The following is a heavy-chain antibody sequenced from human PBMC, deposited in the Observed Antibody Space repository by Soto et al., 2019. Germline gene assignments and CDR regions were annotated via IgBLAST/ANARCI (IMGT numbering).Heavy chain of an antibody. CDR2: IYYTGTT. D-gene: IGHD3-22*01. Sequence: SETLSLTCTFSGGSISSYYWSWIRQPPGKGLEWIGYIYYTGTTTYNPSIKSRVTISVDSSKNQFSLNLTSVSAADTAVYYCARLGGFYQSLDSWGQGTLVTVSS. V-gene: IGHV4-59*08. J-gene: IGHJ5*01. CDR1: GGSISSYY. CDR3: ARLGGFYQSLDS.